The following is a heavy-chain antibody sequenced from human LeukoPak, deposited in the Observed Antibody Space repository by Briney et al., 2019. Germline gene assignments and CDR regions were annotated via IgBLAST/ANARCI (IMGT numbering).Heavy chain of an antibody. CDR2: IYYSEST. D-gene: IGHD1-20*01. Sequence: PSETPSLTCTVSGGSISSYYWSWIRQPPGKGLEWIGYIYYSESTNYNPSLKSRVTISVDTSKNQFSLKLSSVTAADTAVYYCARALVTGTYASFDYWGQGTLVTVSS. CDR3: ARALVTGTYASFDY. J-gene: IGHJ4*02. V-gene: IGHV4-59*01. CDR1: GGSISSYY.